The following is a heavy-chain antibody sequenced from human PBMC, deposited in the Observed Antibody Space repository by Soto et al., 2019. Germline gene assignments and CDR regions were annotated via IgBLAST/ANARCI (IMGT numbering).Heavy chain of an antibody. V-gene: IGHV1-69*13. CDR1: GCTFSSYA. CDR3: ARGANSGRLGDFWSGAPYYYYYYGMDV. D-gene: IGHD3-3*01. J-gene: IGHJ6*02. CDR2: MIPIFFTA. Sequence: SVKVSCKASGCTFSSYAISFVRQAPGQWLWCIGGMIPIFFTANYAQKFQVRFTITAYESTSTAYMELSSLRSEDTAVYYCARGANSGRLGDFWSGAPYYYYYYGMDVWVPETLLVTVSS.